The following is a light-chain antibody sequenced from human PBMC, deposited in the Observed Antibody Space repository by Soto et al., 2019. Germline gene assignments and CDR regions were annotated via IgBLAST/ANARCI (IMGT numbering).Light chain of an antibody. CDR3: QQYNNWPLT. CDR2: GES. Sequence: EIVMTQSPASLSVSPGERVTLSCRASQSVNSHLAWYQQKPGQAPRLLILGESTRATGTPARFSGSGSGTGFTLTISSLQSEDFAVYYCQQYNNWPLTVGGGTKVDIK. V-gene: IGKV3D-15*01. CDR1: QSVNSH. J-gene: IGKJ4*01.